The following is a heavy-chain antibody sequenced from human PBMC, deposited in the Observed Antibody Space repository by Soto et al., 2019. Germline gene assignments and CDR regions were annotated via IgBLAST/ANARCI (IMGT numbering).Heavy chain of an antibody. V-gene: IGHV4-30-2*01. J-gene: IGHJ4*02. CDR2: IYHSGST. Sequence: ASETLSLTCAVSGGSISSGGYSWSWIRQPPGKGLEWIGYIYHSGSTYYNPSLKSRVTISVDRSKNQFSLKLSSVTAEDTAIYYCARASGESYPGSRVFDSWGQGTRVTVSS. D-gene: IGHD3-10*01. CDR3: ARASGESYPGSRVFDS. CDR1: GGSISSGGYS.